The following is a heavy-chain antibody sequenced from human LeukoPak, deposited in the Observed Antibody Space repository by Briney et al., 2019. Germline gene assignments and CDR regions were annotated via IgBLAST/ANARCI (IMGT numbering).Heavy chain of an antibody. CDR2: IYPNSGAT. J-gene: IGHJ4*02. V-gene: IGHV1-2*02. Sequence: GASVKVSCKASGYTFTGYYMHWVRQAPGQGLEWMGYIYPNSGATKYAQKFQGRVTTTRDTSISTVYMELSGLGSDDTAVYYCGTLLSNGPFDYWGQGSLVTVSS. CDR3: GTLLSNGPFDY. CDR1: GYTFTGYY.